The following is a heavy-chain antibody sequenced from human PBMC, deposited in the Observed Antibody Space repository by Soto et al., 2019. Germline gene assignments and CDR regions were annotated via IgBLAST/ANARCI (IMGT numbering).Heavy chain of an antibody. Sequence: SETLSLTCTVSGDSVTSSSYYWAWIRQPPGKGLEWIGSISYRGSTYYNPSLKSRVTISADVSKNQFSLKVNYVTAADTAVYYCARHTRNLFVPWDQGPLVTVSS. CDR1: GDSVTSSSYY. V-gene: IGHV4-39*01. CDR2: ISYRGST. CDR3: ARHTRNLFVP. J-gene: IGHJ5*02.